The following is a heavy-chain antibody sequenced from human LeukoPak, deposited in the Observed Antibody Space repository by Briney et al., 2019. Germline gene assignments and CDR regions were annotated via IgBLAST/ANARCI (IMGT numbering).Heavy chain of an antibody. V-gene: IGHV4-59*01. CDR3: ARVGYYYDSSGYYDNWFDP. J-gene: IGHJ5*02. CDR2: IYYSGST. CDR1: GGSISSYY. Sequence: SETLSLTCTVSGGSISSYYWSWIRQPPGKGLEWIGYIYYSGSTNYNPSPKSRVTISVDTSKNQFSLKLSSVTAADTAVYYCARVGYYYDSSGYYDNWFDPWGQGTLVTVSS. D-gene: IGHD3-22*01.